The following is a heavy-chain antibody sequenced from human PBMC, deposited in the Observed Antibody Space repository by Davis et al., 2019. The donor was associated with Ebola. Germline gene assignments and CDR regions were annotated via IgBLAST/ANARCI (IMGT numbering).Heavy chain of an antibody. Sequence: SETLSLTCTVSGGSISSSSYYWGWIRQPPGKGLEWIGYIYHSGSTYYNPSLKSRVTISVDTSKNQFSLKLSSVTAADTAVYYCARVPPVYYYGMDVWGQGTTVTVSS. V-gene: IGHV4-39*07. CDR3: ARVPPVYYYGMDV. CDR2: IYHSGST. J-gene: IGHJ6*02. CDR1: GGSISSSSYY.